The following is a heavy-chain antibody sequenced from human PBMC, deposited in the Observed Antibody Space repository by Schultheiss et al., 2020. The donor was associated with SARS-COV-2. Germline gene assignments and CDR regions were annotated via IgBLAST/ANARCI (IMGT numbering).Heavy chain of an antibody. Sequence: ASVKVSCKASGYTFTSYGISWVRQAPGQGLEWMGLIDPSGGTTMYAQKFQGRVTMTRDTSTSTVYMELSSLRSEDTAVYYCARAKEGGMDVWGKGTTVTVSS. V-gene: IGHV1-46*01. CDR3: ARAKEGGMDV. CDR1: GYTFTSYG. J-gene: IGHJ6*03. CDR2: IDPSGGTT.